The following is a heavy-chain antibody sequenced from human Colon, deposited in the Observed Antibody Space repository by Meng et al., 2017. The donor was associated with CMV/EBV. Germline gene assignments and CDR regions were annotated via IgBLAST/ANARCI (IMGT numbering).Heavy chain of an antibody. CDR2: IIPIFGTP. J-gene: IGHJ6*02. V-gene: IGHV1-69*05. CDR3: ARAGTLYCYNTRCDMTYYGLDA. CDR1: YA. D-gene: IGHD2-2*02. Sequence: YAISWVRQAPGEGLEWMGGIIPIFGTPNYAQNFQGRVTMTTDESTRTAYMELRSLRSEDTAVYYCARAGTLYCYNTRCDMTYYGLDAWGQGTTVTVSS.